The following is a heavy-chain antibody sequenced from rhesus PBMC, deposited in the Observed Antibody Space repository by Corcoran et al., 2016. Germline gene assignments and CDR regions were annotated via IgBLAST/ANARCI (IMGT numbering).Heavy chain of an antibody. CDR3: AKDSGYLDY. CDR2: IDPSDSDT. CDR1: GYSFTRYW. Sequence: EVQLVQSGAEGKRPGESLKISSKNSGYSFTRYWISRGRKTPGKGREWMGAIDPSDSDTRYNPSFQGQVTISADKSISTACLQWSRLEASDTATYYCAKDSGYLDYWGQGVLVTVSS. D-gene: IGHD1-44*01. J-gene: IGHJ4*01. V-gene: IGHV5-20*01.